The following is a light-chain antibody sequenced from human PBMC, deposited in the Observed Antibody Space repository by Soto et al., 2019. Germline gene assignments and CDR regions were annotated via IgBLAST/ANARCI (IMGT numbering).Light chain of an antibody. Sequence: DIQMTQSPSTLSASVGDRVTITCRASQSIYIWLAWYQQKPGKAPKLLIYKASSLESGVPSRFSGSGSGTEFTLTISSLQPDDFATYYCQQYNSYPWTFDQGTKVEIK. J-gene: IGKJ1*01. CDR1: QSIYIW. CDR2: KAS. V-gene: IGKV1-5*03. CDR3: QQYNSYPWT.